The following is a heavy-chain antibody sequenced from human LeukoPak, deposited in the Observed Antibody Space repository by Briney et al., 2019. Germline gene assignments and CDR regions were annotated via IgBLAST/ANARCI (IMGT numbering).Heavy chain of an antibody. Sequence: SETLSLTCTVSGGSISSYYWSWIRQPPGKGLEWIGYIYYSGSTNYNPSLKSRVTISVDTSKNQFSLKLSSVTAADTAVYYCAREPKQLPSYYGMDVWGQGTTVTVSS. CDR2: IYYSGST. J-gene: IGHJ6*02. V-gene: IGHV4-59*01. CDR1: GGSISSYY. CDR3: AREPKQLPSYYGMDV. D-gene: IGHD6-13*01.